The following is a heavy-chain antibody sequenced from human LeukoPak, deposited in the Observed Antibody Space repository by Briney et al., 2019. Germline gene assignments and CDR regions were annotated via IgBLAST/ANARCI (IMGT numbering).Heavy chain of an antibody. V-gene: IGHV1-2*02. D-gene: IGHD2-21*02. J-gene: IGHJ4*02. CDR3: ARIDVTGVFDY. CDR1: GYTFTSYG. Sequence: GASVKVSCKASGYTFTSYGISWVRQAPGQGLEWMGGINLKTGGTNSAQNFQGRVTMTGDSSINTAYMELSRLRSDDTAVYYCARIDVTGVFDYWGQGSLVTVSS. CDR2: INLKTGGT.